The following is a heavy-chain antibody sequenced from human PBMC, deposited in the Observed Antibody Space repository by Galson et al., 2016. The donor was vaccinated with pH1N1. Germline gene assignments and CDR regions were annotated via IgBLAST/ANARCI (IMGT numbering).Heavy chain of an antibody. D-gene: IGHD3-3*01. J-gene: IGHJ5*02. Sequence: SVKVSCKASGGSFSDSAISWVRQAPGQGLEWMGKIIPLFGSSDYAQKFQGRLTLTTDEATSTAYMELSSLTPADTAVYFCARVVGNDFQGWFDPWGQGTLVTVSS. V-gene: IGHV1-69*05. CDR2: IIPLFGSS. CDR3: ARVVGNDFQGWFDP. CDR1: GGSFSDSA.